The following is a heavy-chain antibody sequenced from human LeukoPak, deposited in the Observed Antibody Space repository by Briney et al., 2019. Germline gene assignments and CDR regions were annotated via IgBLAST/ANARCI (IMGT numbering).Heavy chain of an antibody. J-gene: IGHJ4*02. Sequence: SETLSLTCTVSRGSISSSSYYWGWIRQPPGKRLEWIGSFYYIGGTYYNPSLEGRVTISADSSKNQFSLILTSVTAADTALYYCARILTTFDSWGQGTLVTVSS. CDR3: ARILTTFDS. D-gene: IGHD4-11*01. CDR2: FYYIGGT. V-gene: IGHV4-39*01. CDR1: RGSISSSSYY.